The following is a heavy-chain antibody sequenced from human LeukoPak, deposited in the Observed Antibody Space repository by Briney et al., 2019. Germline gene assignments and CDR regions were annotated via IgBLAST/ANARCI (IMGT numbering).Heavy chain of an antibody. D-gene: IGHD1-26*01. J-gene: IGHJ4*02. V-gene: IGHV3-53*01. CDR3: AKGGWDLLGHFDY. Sequence: GGSLRLSCAASGFTVSSYYMTWVRQAPGKGLEWVSVIYGGGSTYYADSVKGRFTISRDNSKNTLYLQMNSLRAEDTAVYYCAKGGWDLLGHFDYWGQGTLVTVSS. CDR2: IYGGGST. CDR1: GFTVSSYY.